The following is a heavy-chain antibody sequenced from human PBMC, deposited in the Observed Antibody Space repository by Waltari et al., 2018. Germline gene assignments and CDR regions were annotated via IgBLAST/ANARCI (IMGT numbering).Heavy chain of an antibody. V-gene: IGHV3-74*01. CDR2: INGDGSST. CDR3: AREASNDGFDI. Sequence: EVQLVDSGGGLVQPGGSLRLSCAASGFSIRSHWMHWVRQAPGKGLVWVSRINGDGSSTSDAYSVKGRFTISRDNAKNTLYLQMNSLRAEDTAVYYCAREASNDGFDIWGQGTMVTVSS. J-gene: IGHJ3*02. CDR1: GFSIRSHW.